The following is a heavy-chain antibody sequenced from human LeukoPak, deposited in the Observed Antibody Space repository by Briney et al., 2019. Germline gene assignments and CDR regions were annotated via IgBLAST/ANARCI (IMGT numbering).Heavy chain of an antibody. V-gene: IGHV3-7*01. CDR3: AKDAYGHRVRLGELSRYHYYYYMDV. D-gene: IGHD3-16*02. J-gene: IGHJ6*03. CDR1: GFTFSSYW. CDR2: MNQDGSEK. Sequence: GGSLRLSCAASGFTFSSYWMSWVRQAPGKGLEWVANMNQDGSEKYYVDSVKGRFTISRDNAKNSLYLQMNNLRAEDTAVYYCAKDAYGHRVRLGELSRYHYYYYMDVWGKGTTVTVSS.